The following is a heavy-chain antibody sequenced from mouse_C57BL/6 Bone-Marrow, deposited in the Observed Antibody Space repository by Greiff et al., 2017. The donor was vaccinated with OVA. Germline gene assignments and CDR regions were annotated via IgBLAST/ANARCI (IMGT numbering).Heavy chain of an antibody. V-gene: IGHV1-50*01. D-gene: IGHD1-1*01. Sequence: QVQLQQPGAELVKPGASVKLSCKASGYTFTSYWMQWVKQRPGQGLEWIGEIDPSDSYTTYNQKLKGKATLTVDTSSSTAYMQLSSLTSEDSAVYYCASESLTHFDVWGTGTTVTVSS. CDR1: GYTFTSYW. J-gene: IGHJ1*03. CDR2: IDPSDSYT. CDR3: ASESLTHFDV.